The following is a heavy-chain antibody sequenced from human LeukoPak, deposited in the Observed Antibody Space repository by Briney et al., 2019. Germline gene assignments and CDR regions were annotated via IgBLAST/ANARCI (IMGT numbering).Heavy chain of an antibody. CDR3: TRVGGFGAFDI. D-gene: IGHD6-25*01. V-gene: IGHV4-30-2*01. CDR1: GGSISSGGYS. CDR2: IYHSGST. J-gene: IGHJ3*02. Sequence: PSETLSLTCTVSGGSISSGGYSWSWIRQPPGKGLEWIRYIYHSGSTYYNPSLKSRVTISIDRSKNQFSLKLSSVTAADTAVYYCTRVGGFGAFDIWGQGTMVTVSS.